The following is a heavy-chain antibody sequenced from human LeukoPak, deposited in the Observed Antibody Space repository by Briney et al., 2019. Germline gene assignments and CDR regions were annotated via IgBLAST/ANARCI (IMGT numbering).Heavy chain of an antibody. J-gene: IGHJ4*02. Sequence: SETLSLTCTVSGGSISSYYWSWIRQPPGKGLEWIGYIYYSGSTNYNPPLKSRVTMSVDTSKNQFSLKLSSVTAADTAVYYCARHHYYDSSGLIDYWGQGTLVTVSS. CDR1: GGSISSYY. CDR3: ARHHYYDSSGLIDY. D-gene: IGHD3-22*01. V-gene: IGHV4-59*01. CDR2: IYYSGST.